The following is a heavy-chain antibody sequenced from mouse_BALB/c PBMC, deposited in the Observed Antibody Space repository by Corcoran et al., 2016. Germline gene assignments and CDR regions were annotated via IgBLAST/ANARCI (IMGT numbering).Heavy chain of an antibody. CDR3: AHYYGSSYYFDY. V-gene: IGHV14-1*02. Sequence: EVQLQQSGAELVRPGALVKLSCKASGFNIKDYYMHWVKQRPEQGLEWIGWIDPENGNTIYDPKFQGKASITADTSSNTAYLQLSSLTSEDTAVYYCAHYYGSSYYFDYWGQGTTLTVSS. J-gene: IGHJ2*01. CDR2: IDPENGNT. CDR1: GFNIKDYY. D-gene: IGHD1-1*01.